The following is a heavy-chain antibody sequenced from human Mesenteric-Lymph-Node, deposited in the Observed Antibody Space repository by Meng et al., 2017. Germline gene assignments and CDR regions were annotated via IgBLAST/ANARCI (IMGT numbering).Heavy chain of an antibody. J-gene: IGHJ6*02. V-gene: IGHV4-39*07. Sequence: SETLSLTCTVSGDSISSSTYYWGWIRQPPGKGLEWIGSVYYSGTTYYNPSLKSRVTISVDTSKNQFSLKLSSVTAADTAVYYCARCYYYGSGSYTSNYYYGMDVWGQGTTVTVSS. D-gene: IGHD3-10*01. CDR1: GDSISSSTYY. CDR2: VYYSGTT. CDR3: ARCYYYGSGSYTSNYYYGMDV.